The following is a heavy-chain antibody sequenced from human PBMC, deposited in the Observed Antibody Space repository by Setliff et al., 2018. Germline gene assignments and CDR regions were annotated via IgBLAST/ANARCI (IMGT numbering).Heavy chain of an antibody. CDR1: GDFMSSHLYF. CDR3: ARGRVDSGSYNDLGYFDD. CDR2: IYIRGII. D-gene: IGHD1-26*01. J-gene: IGHJ4*02. Sequence: PSETLSLTCSVSGDFMSSHLYFWSWIRQPAGKGLEWIGDIYIRGIINYNPSLKSRTTISIDTSKTQFSPILSSVTAADTAMYFCARGRVDSGSYNDLGYFDDWGKGTLVTVSS. V-gene: IGHV4-61*09.